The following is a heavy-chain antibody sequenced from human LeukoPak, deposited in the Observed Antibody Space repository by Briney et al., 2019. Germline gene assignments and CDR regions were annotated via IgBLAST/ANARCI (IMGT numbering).Heavy chain of an antibody. V-gene: IGHV1-69*13. CDR1: GGTFSSYA. CDR3: ARDPKAPDSSGYYYYYYGMDV. CDR2: IISIFGTA. J-gene: IGHJ6*02. Sequence: SVKVSCKASGGTFSSYAISWVRQAPGQGLEWMGGIISIFGTANYAQKFQGRVTITADESTSTAYMELSSLRSEDTAVYYCARDPKAPDSSGYYYYYYGMDVWGQGTTVTVSS. D-gene: IGHD3-22*01.